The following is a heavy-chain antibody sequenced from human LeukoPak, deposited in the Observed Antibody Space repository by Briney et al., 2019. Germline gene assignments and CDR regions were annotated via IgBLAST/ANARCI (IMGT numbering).Heavy chain of an antibody. D-gene: IGHD1-26*01. Sequence: GGSLRLSCAASGFTVSSNYMSWVRQAPGKGLEWVSVIYSGGSTYYADSVKGRFTISRDNSKNTLYLQMNSLRAENTAVYYCARVWSGSYYSDYWGQGTLVTVSS. CDR2: IYSGGST. CDR3: ARVWSGSYYSDY. V-gene: IGHV3-53*01. CDR1: GFTVSSNY. J-gene: IGHJ4*02.